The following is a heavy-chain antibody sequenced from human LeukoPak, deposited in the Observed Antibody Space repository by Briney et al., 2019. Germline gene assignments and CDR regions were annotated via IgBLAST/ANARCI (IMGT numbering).Heavy chain of an antibody. V-gene: IGHV5-51*01. CDR2: IYPYDSDT. D-gene: IGHD3-22*01. J-gene: IGHJ3*01. CDR3: ARPNITSYYDSRRYDDFDV. Sequence: VEARKISGKCSEYRFNAYWIAWVRQMPGKCLDWMENIYPYDSDTRYSPSFHGQVTIYADKFVSTVYLQWSSLKGSATAMYYCARPNITSYYDSRRYDDFDVWGQGTMVTVSS. CDR1: EYRFNAYW.